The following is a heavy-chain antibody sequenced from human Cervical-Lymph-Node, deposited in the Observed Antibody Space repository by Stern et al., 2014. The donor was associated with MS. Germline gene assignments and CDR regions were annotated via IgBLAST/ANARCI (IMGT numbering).Heavy chain of an antibody. CDR2: ITSDGSST. CDR1: GFTFSHYW. Sequence: DVQLEESGGALVQPGGALRLSCVASGFTFSHYWMQWVRQAPGKGLVWFSHITSDGSSTTYADSVKGRFTVSRDNAKNTLYLQMDSLRAEDTAVYFCARDNYGTDYWGQGTLVTVSS. CDR3: ARDNYGTDY. J-gene: IGHJ4*02. V-gene: IGHV3-74*01. D-gene: IGHD3-16*01.